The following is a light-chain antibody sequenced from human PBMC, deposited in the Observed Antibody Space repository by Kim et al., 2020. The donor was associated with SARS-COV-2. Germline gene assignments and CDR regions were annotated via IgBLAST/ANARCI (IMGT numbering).Light chain of an antibody. CDR2: WAS. CDR1: QSVLHSSNNKNY. Sequence: DIVMTQSPDSLAVSLGERATINCKSSQSVLHSSNNKNYLAWYQQKPGQPPKLLIYWASTRESGVPDRFSGSGSGTDFTLTISSLQAEDVAVYDCQQYYSSPHTFGQGTKLEIK. J-gene: IGKJ2*01. CDR3: QQYYSSPHT. V-gene: IGKV4-1*01.